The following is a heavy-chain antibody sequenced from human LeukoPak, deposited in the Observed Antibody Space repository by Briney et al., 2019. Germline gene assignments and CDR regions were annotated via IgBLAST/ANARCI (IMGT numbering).Heavy chain of an antibody. CDR1: GFTFSSYW. Sequence: RGSLRLSCAASGFTFSSYWMHWVRQAPGKGLVWVSRINSDGSSTSYADSVKGRFTISRDNAKNTLYLQMNSLRAEDTAVYYCARVGYCSSTSCFPFDYWGQGTLVTVSS. CDR3: ARVGYCSSTSCFPFDY. V-gene: IGHV3-74*01. CDR2: INSDGSST. D-gene: IGHD2-2*01. J-gene: IGHJ4*02.